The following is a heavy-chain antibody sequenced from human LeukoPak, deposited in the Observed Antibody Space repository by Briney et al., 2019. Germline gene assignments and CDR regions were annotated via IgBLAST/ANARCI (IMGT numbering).Heavy chain of an antibody. CDR2: IYTSGST. Sequence: WETLSLTCTVSGGSISSYYWSWIRQPAGKGLEWIGRIYTSGSTNYNPPLKSRVTISVDTSKNQFSLKLSSVTAADTAVYYCARDEQELWFGESDAFDIWGQGTMVTVSS. D-gene: IGHD3-10*01. V-gene: IGHV4-4*07. CDR1: GGSISSYY. J-gene: IGHJ3*02. CDR3: ARDEQELWFGESDAFDI.